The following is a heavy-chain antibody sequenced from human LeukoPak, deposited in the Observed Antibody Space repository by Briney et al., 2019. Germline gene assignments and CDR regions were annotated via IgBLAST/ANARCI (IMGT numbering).Heavy chain of an antibody. Sequence: GGSLRLSCAASGFTFSSYAMHWVRQAPGKGLEWVAVISYDGSNKYYADSVKGRFTISRDNSKNTLYLQMNSLRAEDTAVYYCARDAPRIAVAGILDYWGQGTLVTVSS. D-gene: IGHD6-19*01. J-gene: IGHJ4*02. CDR1: GFTFSSYA. CDR2: ISYDGSNK. V-gene: IGHV3-30-3*01. CDR3: ARDAPRIAVAGILDY.